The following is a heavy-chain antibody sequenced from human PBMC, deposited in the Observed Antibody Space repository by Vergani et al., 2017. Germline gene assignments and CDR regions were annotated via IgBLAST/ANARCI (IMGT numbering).Heavy chain of an antibody. J-gene: IGHJ5*02. D-gene: IGHD1-14*01. Sequence: QVQLVESGGGVVQPGRSLSLSCAASGFIFNQYGMHWVRQAPGKGLEWVAVTWYDGNNKQYADSVKGRFTISRDNSKSTMYLQMNSLRDEDTGVYYCARDLRLLYNRFDPWGQGTLVTVSS. CDR1: GFIFNQYG. CDR3: ARDLRLLYNRFDP. V-gene: IGHV3-33*01. CDR2: TWYDGNNK.